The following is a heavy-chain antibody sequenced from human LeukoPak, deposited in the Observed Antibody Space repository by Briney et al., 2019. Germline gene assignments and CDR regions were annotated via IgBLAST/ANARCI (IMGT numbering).Heavy chain of an antibody. CDR2: INPNSGGS. V-gene: IGHV1-2*02. CDR3: ARVPTMVGARNGMDV. Sequence: ASVKVSCKTSGYTFTGYYIHWLRQAPGQGLEWMGWINPNSGGSDYAQKFQGRVTMTRDTSISTAYMELSRLRSDDTAVDYCARVPTMVGARNGMDVGGQGTTVPVSS. D-gene: IGHD3-10*01. CDR1: GYTFTGYY. J-gene: IGHJ6*02.